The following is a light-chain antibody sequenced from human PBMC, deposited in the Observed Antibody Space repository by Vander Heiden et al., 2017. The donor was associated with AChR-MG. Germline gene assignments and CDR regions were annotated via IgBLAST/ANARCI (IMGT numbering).Light chain of an antibody. J-gene: IGKJ1*01. CDR2: AAS. CDR3: QHSYGTWT. Sequence: DIQLTQSPSSLSASVGDRVTITCRASQSISNYLNWYQHKPGKAPKLLIYAASRWQSGVPYRFSGSGSGTDFTLTISRRQPEDFASYYWQHSYGTWTFGQGTKVEIK. CDR1: QSISNY. V-gene: IGKV1-39*01.